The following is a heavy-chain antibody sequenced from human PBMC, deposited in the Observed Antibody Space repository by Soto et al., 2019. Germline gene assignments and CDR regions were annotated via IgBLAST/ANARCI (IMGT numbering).Heavy chain of an antibody. D-gene: IGHD3-10*01. Sequence: QVQLVQSGAEVKKPGSSVKVSCKASGGTFSSYAFTWVRQAPGQGLEWMGRIIPVFGTTNYAQKFQGKVNIIADESTSTAYMELGSLRSEDKAIYFFARSGATTVAFDIWGQGTLVTVSS. CDR1: GGTFSSYA. CDR2: IIPVFGTT. V-gene: IGHV1-69*01. CDR3: ARSGATTVAFDI. J-gene: IGHJ3*02.